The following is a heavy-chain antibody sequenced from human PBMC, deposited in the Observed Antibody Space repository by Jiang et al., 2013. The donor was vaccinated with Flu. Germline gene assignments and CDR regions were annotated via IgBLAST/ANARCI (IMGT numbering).Heavy chain of an antibody. CDR2: ISGYNANR. D-gene: IGHD2-2*01. CDR1: SYG. V-gene: IGHV1-18*01. CDR3: VRDGEEFVVLPSPTGDYYYGMDV. Sequence: SYGVSWVRQAPGQGLEWVGWISGYNANRKYAQKFQDRVTMTTDTSTGTAYMELRSLRSDDTAVYYCVRDGEEFVVLPSPTGDYYYGMDVWGQGTAVTVSS. J-gene: IGHJ6*02.